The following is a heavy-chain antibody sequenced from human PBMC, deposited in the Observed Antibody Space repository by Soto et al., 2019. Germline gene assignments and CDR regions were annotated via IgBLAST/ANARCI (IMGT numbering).Heavy chain of an antibody. Sequence: ASVKVSCKASGYTFTSYAMHWVRPAPGQRREWMGWINAGNGNTKYSQKFQGRVTITRDTSASTAYMELSSLRSEDTAVYYCALGWYQLLPFDYWGQGTLVTVSS. J-gene: IGHJ4*02. V-gene: IGHV1-3*01. CDR3: ALGWYQLLPFDY. D-gene: IGHD2-2*01. CDR2: INAGNGNT. CDR1: GYTFTSYA.